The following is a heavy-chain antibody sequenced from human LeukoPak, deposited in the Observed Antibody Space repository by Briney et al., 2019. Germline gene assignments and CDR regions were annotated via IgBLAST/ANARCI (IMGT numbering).Heavy chain of an antibody. V-gene: IGHV3-48*02. CDR1: GFTFSSYS. J-gene: IGHJ6*02. Sequence: GGSLRLSCAASGFTFSSYSMNWVRQAPGKGLEWVSYISSSSSTIYYADSVKGRFTISRDNAKNSLYLQMNSLRDEDTAVYYCAKDRSEWELNGMDVWGQGTTVTVSS. D-gene: IGHD1-26*01. CDR3: AKDRSEWELNGMDV. CDR2: ISSSSSTI.